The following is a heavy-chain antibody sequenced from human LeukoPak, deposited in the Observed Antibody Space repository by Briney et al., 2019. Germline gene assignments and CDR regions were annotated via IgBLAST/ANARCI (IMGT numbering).Heavy chain of an antibody. Sequence: ASVKVSCKASGYTFTSYYMHWVRQAPGQGLDWMGIINPSGGSTSYAQKFQGRVTMTRDTSTNTVYMELSSLRSEDTAVYYCARETVRRRNYFDHWGQGTLVTVSS. D-gene: IGHD3-10*01. J-gene: IGHJ4*02. CDR1: GYTFTSYY. V-gene: IGHV1-46*01. CDR2: INPSGGST. CDR3: ARETVRRRNYFDH.